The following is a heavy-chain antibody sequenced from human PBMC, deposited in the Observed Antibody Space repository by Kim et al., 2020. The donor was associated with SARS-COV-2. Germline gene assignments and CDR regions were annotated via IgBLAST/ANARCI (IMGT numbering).Heavy chain of an antibody. CDR3: VTGSYDNTAGFDY. CDR2: SDPEDGEP. D-gene: IGHD2-2*01. J-gene: IGHJ4*02. Sequence: ASVKVSCKVSGYTLTDSSMHWVRQAPGKGLEWMGVSDPEDGEPIHAPKFQGRVTLTEDTSTDTVYMELSNLRSEDTAVYYCVTGSYDNTAGFDYWGQGTL. V-gene: IGHV1-24*01. CDR1: GYTLTDSS.